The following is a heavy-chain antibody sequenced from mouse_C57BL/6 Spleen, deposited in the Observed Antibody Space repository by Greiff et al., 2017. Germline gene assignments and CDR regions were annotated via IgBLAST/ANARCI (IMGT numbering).Heavy chain of an antibody. D-gene: IGHD1-1*01. CDR3: TICCWGSGYWYFDV. Sequence: VQLQQSGAELVRPGASVKLSCTASGFNIKDYYMHWVKQRPEQGLEWIGRIDPEDGDTEYAPKFQGKATMTADTSSNTAYLQLSSLPSEDTAVYYCTICCWGSGYWYFDVWGTGTTVTVSS. J-gene: IGHJ1*03. CDR1: GFNIKDYY. V-gene: IGHV14-1*01. CDR2: IDPEDGDT.